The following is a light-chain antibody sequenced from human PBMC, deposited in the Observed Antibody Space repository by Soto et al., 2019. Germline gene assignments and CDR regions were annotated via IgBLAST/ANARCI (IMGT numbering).Light chain of an antibody. Sequence: VLTQSPGTLSLSQGERATLSCRASRSVSSNYLAWYQQIPGQAPRPLIYGASSRVPGIPDRFSGSGSGTDFTLTISRLEPEDFAVYYCQQYGSLPWTSGQGTKVDIK. V-gene: IGKV3-20*01. CDR2: GAS. CDR3: QQYGSLPWT. J-gene: IGKJ1*01. CDR1: RSVSSNY.